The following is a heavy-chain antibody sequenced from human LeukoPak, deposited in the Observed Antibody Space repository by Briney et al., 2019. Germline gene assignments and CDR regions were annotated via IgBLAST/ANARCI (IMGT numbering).Heavy chain of an antibody. CDR3: ARLGRYADY. V-gene: IGHV1-2*02. Sequence: ASVKVSCKASGYTFTSYGISWVRQAPGQGLEWMGWINPNSGGTNYAQKFQGRVTMTRDTSISTAYMELSRLRSDDTAVYYCARLGRYADYWGQGTLVTVSS. J-gene: IGHJ4*02. D-gene: IGHD3-9*01. CDR2: INPNSGGT. CDR1: GYTFTSYG.